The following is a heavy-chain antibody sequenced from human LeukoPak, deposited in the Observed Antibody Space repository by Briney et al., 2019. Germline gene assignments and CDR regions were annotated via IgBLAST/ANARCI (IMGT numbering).Heavy chain of an antibody. CDR1: GASINSYY. V-gene: IGHV4-59*08. D-gene: IGHD3-3*01. CDR2: IYYNRST. Sequence: SETLSLTCSVSGASINSYYWSWIRQPPGKGLEWIGNIYYNRSTTYHPSLKSRVTISVDTSTNQFSLKLSSVTAADTAVYYCARGDSGFNYDFWSGLVFDPWGQGTRVTVSS. J-gene: IGHJ5*02. CDR3: ARGDSGFNYDFWSGLVFDP.